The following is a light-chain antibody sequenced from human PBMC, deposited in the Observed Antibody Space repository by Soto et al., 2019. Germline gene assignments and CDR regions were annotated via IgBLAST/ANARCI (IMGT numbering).Light chain of an antibody. CDR2: DAS. CDR1: QSLRSS. J-gene: IGKJ1*01. Sequence: ETMMTQSPDTLSVSLGGRATLSCRASQSLRSSLAWYQQKPGQAPRLLIYDASTRATGIPARFSGSGSGTDFTLTISGLQSEDFAVYYCQQYNNWPQTFGQGTKVEIK. V-gene: IGKV3-15*01. CDR3: QQYNNWPQT.